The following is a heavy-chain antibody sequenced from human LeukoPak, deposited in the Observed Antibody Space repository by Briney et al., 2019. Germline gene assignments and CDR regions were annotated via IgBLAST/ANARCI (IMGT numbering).Heavy chain of an antibody. CDR1: GFTFSSYG. CDR3: ARNAAVGTADYFQH. Sequence: PGGSLRLSCAASGFTFSSYGMHWVRQAPGKGLEWVAFIRYDGSNKYYADSVKGRFTISRDNSKNTLYLQMNSLKASDTAIYYCARNAAVGTADYFQHWGQGILVTVSS. CDR2: IRYDGSNK. V-gene: IGHV3-30*02. J-gene: IGHJ1*01. D-gene: IGHD6-13*01.